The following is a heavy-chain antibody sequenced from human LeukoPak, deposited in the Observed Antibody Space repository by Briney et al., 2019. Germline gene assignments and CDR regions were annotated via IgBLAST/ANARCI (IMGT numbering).Heavy chain of an antibody. V-gene: IGHV3-15*01. J-gene: IGHJ4*02. Sequence: GGSLRLSCAASGFSFMNAWMTWVRQAPGEGLEWVGRIKSNADGGTPDYAAPARGRFTISRDDSKNTLYLQMNSLKTEDTAVYYCTTFYHEYSPYWGRGTLVTVSS. CDR3: TTFYHEYSPY. CDR1: GFSFMNAW. CDR2: IKSNADGGTP. D-gene: IGHD2/OR15-2a*01.